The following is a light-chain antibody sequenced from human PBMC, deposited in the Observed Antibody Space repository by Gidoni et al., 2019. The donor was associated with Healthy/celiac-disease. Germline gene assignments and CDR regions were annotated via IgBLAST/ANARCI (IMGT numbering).Light chain of an antibody. J-gene: IGKJ4*01. CDR1: QNIRSY. CDR3: QQSYSTPRLT. Sequence: DIQMTQSPSSLSASVGDRVTITCRASQNIRSYLNWYQQKLGKAPKLLIYAASSLQSGVPSRFSGSGSGTDFTLTISSLQPEDFATYYCQQSYSTPRLTFXGXTKVEIK. CDR2: AAS. V-gene: IGKV1-39*01.